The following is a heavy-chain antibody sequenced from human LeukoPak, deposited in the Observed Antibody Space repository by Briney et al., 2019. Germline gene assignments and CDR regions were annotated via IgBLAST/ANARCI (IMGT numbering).Heavy chain of an antibody. V-gene: IGHV4-59*08. CDR1: GGSISNYY. CDR2: IYYSGST. CDR3: ARVSVLGRGFSYVYNAMDV. J-gene: IGHJ6*02. Sequence: SETLSLTCTVSGGSISNYYWTWIRQPPGKGLEWIGYIYYSGSTNYNPPLKSRVTISVDTSKNQFSLKLSSVTAADTAVYYCARVSVLGRGFSYVYNAMDVWGQGTTVTVSS. D-gene: IGHD5-18*01.